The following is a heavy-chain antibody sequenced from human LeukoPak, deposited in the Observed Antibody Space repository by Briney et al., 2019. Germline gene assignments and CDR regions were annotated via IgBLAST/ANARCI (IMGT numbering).Heavy chain of an antibody. CDR2: IGVAANT. V-gene: IGHV3-13*01. CDR1: GFTFSSYD. D-gene: IGHD1-26*01. CDR3: VRQPDSARYGFDF. Sequence: PGGSLRLSCAASGFTFSSYDMHWVRQATGKGLEWVSAIGVAANTFYSGSVKGRFTISRENAKNSLYLLMSGLRAEDTAVYYCVRQPDSARYGFDFWGQGTLVTVSS. J-gene: IGHJ4*02.